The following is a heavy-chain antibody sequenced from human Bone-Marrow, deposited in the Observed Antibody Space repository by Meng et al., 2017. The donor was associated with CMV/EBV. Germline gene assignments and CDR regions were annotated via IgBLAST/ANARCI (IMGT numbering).Heavy chain of an antibody. J-gene: IGHJ4*02. CDR1: GFTVSSNY. V-gene: IGHV3-53*01. Sequence: GESLKISCAASGFTVSSNYMSWVRQAPGKGLEWVSVIYSGGSTYYADSVKGRFTISRDNSKNTLYLQMNSLRAEDTAVYYCAREYYDFWSGPHRRGFDYWGQGTLVTVSS. CDR3: AREYYDFWSGPHRRGFDY. D-gene: IGHD3-3*01. CDR2: IYSGGST.